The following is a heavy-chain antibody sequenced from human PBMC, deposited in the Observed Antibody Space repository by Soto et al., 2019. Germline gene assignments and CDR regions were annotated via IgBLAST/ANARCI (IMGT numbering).Heavy chain of an antibody. V-gene: IGHV3-74*01. CDR3: TRDIGGRWAY. J-gene: IGHJ4*02. CDR1: GFTFSSYW. D-gene: IGHD3-16*01. CDR2: IDEYGNTI. Sequence: LRLSCAASGFTFSSYWMHWVRQVPGKGLLWVSRIDEYGNTIDYADSVRGRFTISRDNARNTLYLEMNSLRAEDTALYYCTRDIGGRWAYWGPGTLVTVS.